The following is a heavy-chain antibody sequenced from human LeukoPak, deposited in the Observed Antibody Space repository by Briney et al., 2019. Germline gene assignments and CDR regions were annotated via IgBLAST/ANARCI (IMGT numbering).Heavy chain of an antibody. CDR2: IYHSGST. CDR3: ASPRPGEYYYMDV. V-gene: IGHV4-38-2*01. D-gene: IGHD3-16*01. CDR1: GYSISSGYY. J-gene: IGHJ6*03. Sequence: SETLSLTCAVSGYSISSGYYWGWIRQPPGKGLEWIGSIYHSGSTYYNPSLKSRVTISADTSKNQFSLKLSSVAAADTAVYYCASPRPGEYYYMDVWGKGTTVTVSS.